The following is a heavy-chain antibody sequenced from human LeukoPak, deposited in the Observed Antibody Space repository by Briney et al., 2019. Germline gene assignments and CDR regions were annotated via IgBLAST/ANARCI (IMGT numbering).Heavy chain of an antibody. J-gene: IGHJ6*02. CDR3: ARVDQLKYHGMDV. Sequence: SETLSLTCTVSGDSISGSSYYWDWIRQPPGKGLEWIGKINDSGSTYNPSLKSRVTISVDTSKKQFSLRLSSVTAADTAVYFCARVDQLKYHGMDVWGQGTTVTISS. CDR1: GDSISGSSYY. CDR2: INDSGST. D-gene: IGHD2-2*01. V-gene: IGHV4-39*01.